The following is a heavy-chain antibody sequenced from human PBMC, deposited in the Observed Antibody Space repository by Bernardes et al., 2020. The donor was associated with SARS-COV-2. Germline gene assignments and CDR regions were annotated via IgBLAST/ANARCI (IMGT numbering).Heavy chain of an antibody. Sequence: SETLSLTCTVSGGSINSYYWSWVRQPPGKGLEWIGYIYYSGSTNYTPSLKSRVTISVDTSKNQFSLKLNSVTAADTAVYYCARDYNWGNWYFDLWGRGTLVTVSS. V-gene: IGHV4-59*01. CDR1: GGSINSYY. D-gene: IGHD7-27*01. CDR2: IYYSGST. J-gene: IGHJ2*01. CDR3: ARDYNWGNWYFDL.